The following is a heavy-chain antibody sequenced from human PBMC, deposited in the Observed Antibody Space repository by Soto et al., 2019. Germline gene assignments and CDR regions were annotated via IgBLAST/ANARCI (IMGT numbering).Heavy chain of an antibody. V-gene: IGHV4-39*01. Sequence: PSETLSLTCTVSGGSISSSRYYWGWIRQPPGKGLEWIGSIYYSGSTYYYPSLKSRVTISVDTSKNQFSLKLSSVTAADTAVYYCARQQWDGYNCYFQHWGQGTLVTVSS. CDR1: GGSISSSRYY. J-gene: IGHJ1*01. CDR2: IYYSGST. CDR3: ARQQWDGYNCYFQH. D-gene: IGHD5-12*01.